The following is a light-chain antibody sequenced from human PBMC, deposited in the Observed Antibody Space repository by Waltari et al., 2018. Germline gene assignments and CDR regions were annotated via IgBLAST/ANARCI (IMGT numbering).Light chain of an antibody. J-gene: IGLJ3*02. CDR2: DVS. CDR3: SSYITTNTLEL. Sequence: QSALTQPVSVSGSPGQSITISCTGTSSDVGTYNYVSWYQQHPGKAPKLLIYDVSYRPSGVSYRFSGSKSGNTASLTISGLQAEDEADYYCSSYITTNTLELFGGGTSLTVL. V-gene: IGLV2-14*03. CDR1: SSDVGTYNY.